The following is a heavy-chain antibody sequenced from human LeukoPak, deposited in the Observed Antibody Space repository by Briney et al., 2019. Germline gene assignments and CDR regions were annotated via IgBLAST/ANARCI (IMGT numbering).Heavy chain of an antibody. CDR1: GDSIAYYY. CDR2: INYSAST. D-gene: IGHD4-17*01. CDR3: ARRAVTSWWYFDL. Sequence: SETLSLTCTVSGDSIAYYYWSWIRQPPGKGLEWIAYINYSASTNYNPSLKSRVTVSVDTSKNQFSLKLSSVTAADTAFYYCARRAVTSWWYFDLWGRGTLVAVSS. V-gene: IGHV4-59*08. J-gene: IGHJ2*01.